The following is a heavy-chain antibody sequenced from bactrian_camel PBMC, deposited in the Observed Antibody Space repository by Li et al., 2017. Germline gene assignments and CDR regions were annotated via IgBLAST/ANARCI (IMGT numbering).Heavy chain of an antibody. CDR1: GYSLSEYC. V-gene: IGHV3S26*01. J-gene: IGHJ4*01. Sequence: QVQLVESGGGSVTAGGSLRLSCVASGYSLSEYCMAWFRQAPGKERERVATSDSDNTTSYTDSVKGRFTIVHDKVNNTLNLQMNDLKPEDTAMYYCGGVPGACYLSDYDEYDTWGQGTQVTVS. CDR3: GGVPGACYLSDYDEYDT. CDR2: SDSDNTT. D-gene: IGHD4*01.